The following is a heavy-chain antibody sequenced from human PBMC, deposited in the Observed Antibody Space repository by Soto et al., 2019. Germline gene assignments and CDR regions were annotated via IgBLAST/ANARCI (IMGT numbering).Heavy chain of an antibody. CDR2: IGTAGDT. V-gene: IGHV3-13*01. CDR3: AKSKEIGTHFFDS. J-gene: IGHJ4*02. Sequence: GGSLRLSCEASGFTFSGFDMHWVRQPTGKGLEWVSSIGTAGDTYYAVSVKGRFTISRDNAKNSLSLQMNSLRAGDMAVYFCAKSKEIGTHFFDSWGQGTQVTVYS. D-gene: IGHD6-13*01. CDR1: GFTFSGFD.